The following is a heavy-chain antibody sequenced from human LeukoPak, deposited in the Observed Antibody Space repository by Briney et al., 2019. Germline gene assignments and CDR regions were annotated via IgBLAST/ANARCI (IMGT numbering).Heavy chain of an antibody. CDR3: AREFNSGYYYDY. CDR1: GFTFSNYA. J-gene: IGHJ4*02. V-gene: IGHV3-30-3*01. D-gene: IGHD3-22*01. CDR2: ILYDGSNK. Sequence: GRSLRLSCAASGFTFSNYAMHWVRQAPGKGLEWVAVILYDGSNKYYADSVKGRFTISRDNSKNTLYLQMNSLRPEDTAAFYCAREFNSGYYYDYWGQGTLVTVS.